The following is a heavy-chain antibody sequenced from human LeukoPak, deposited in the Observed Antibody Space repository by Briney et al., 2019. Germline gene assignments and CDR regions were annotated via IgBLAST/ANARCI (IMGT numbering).Heavy chain of an antibody. CDR1: GFTFSSYS. D-gene: IGHD3-16*02. J-gene: IGHJ4*02. V-gene: IGHV3-21*01. CDR2: ISSSSSYI. Sequence: GGSLRLSCAASGFTFSSYSMNWVRQAPGKGLEWVSSISSSSSYIYYADSVKGRFTISRDNAKNSLYLQMNSLRAEDTAVYYCARVWGSYRFYSDYWGQGTLATVSS. CDR3: ARVWGSYRFYSDY.